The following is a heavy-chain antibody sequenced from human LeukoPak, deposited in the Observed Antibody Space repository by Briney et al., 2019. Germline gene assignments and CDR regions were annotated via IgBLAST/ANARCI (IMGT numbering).Heavy chain of an antibody. CDR2: ISGSGGST. Sequence: GGSLRLSCAASGFTVSSYAMSWVRQAPGKGLEWVSAISGSGGSTYYADSVKGRFTISRDNSKNTLYLQMNSLRAEDTAVYYCATRGTTVVTHYYYYGMDVWGQGTTVTVSS. J-gene: IGHJ6*02. CDR1: GFTVSSYA. CDR3: ATRGTTVVTHYYYYGMDV. V-gene: IGHV3-23*01. D-gene: IGHD4-23*01.